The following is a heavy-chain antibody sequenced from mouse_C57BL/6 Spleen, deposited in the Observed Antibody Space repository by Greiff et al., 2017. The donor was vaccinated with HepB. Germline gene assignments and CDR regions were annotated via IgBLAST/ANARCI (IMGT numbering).Heavy chain of an antibody. J-gene: IGHJ1*03. D-gene: IGHD1-1*01. CDR1: GYTFTDYY. V-gene: IGHV1-76*01. CDR3: ARDTTVVAHWYFDV. Sequence: QVQLKESGAELVRPGASVKLSCKASGYTFTDYYINWVKQRPGQGLEWIARIYPGSGNTYYNEKFKGKATLTAEKSSSTAYMQLSSLTSEDSAVYFCARDTTVVAHWYFDVWGTGTTVTVSS. CDR2: IYPGSGNT.